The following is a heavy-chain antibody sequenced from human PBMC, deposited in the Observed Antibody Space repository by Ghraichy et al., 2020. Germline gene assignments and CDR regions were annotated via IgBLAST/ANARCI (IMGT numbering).Heavy chain of an antibody. CDR1: GYTFSNHG. J-gene: IGHJ4*02. CDR3: ARERFTGGNSPKDY. V-gene: IGHV1-18*01. CDR2: ISAYTGNT. D-gene: IGHD2-8*02. Sequence: ASVKVSCKASGYTFSNHGISWVRQAPGQGLEWMGRISAYTGNTNYAQAFQGRVTLTTDTSTTTAYMELRSLTSDDTAVYYCARERFTGGNSPKDYWGRGTRVTVSS.